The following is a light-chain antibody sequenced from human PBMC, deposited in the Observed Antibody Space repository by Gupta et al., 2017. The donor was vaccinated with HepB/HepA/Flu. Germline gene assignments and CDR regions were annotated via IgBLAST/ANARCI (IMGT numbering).Light chain of an antibody. CDR3: QQYNNWPRT. Sequence: EIVMTQSPATLSMSRGERATLSCRASQSVSRNLAWYQQKPGQAPRLLIFGASTRATGIPASFSGSGSGTEFTLTISSLQPEDFAVYYCQQYNNWPRTFGQGTQVEIK. J-gene: IGKJ1*01. CDR1: QSVSRN. V-gene: IGKV3-15*01. CDR2: GAS.